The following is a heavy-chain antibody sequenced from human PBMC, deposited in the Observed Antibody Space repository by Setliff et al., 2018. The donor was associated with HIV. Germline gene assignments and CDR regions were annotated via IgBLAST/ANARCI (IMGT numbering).Heavy chain of an antibody. J-gene: IGHJ3*02. CDR1: GGSISNDY. V-gene: IGHV4-39*07. Sequence: NPSETLSLTCTVSGGSISNDYWGWVRQPPGKGLEWIGSIYYSGGTYYNPSLKSRVTISADASKNQFSLKLSSVIAADTAVYYCARDPLRSEARGFDIWGQGTMVTVSS. CDR3: ARDPLRSEARGFDI. CDR2: IYYSGGT. D-gene: IGHD3-3*01.